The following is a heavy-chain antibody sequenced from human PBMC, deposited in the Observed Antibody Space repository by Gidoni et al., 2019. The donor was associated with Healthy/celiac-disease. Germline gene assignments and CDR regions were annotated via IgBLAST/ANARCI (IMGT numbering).Heavy chain of an antibody. V-gene: IGHV3-23*01. CDR1: GFTCSSYA. CDR3: AKGEQVDY. Sequence: EVQLLESGGGLVQPGGSLRLSCAASGFTCSSYALSWVRQAQGKGLEWFSAISGSGGSTYYADSVKGRFTSSRDNSKNTLYLKMNSMRAEDTAVYYCAKGEQVDYWGQGTLVTVSS. J-gene: IGHJ4*02. CDR2: ISGSGGST. D-gene: IGHD6-13*01.